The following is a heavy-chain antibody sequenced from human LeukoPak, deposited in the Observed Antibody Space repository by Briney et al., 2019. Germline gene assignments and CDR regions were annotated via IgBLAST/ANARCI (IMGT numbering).Heavy chain of an antibody. J-gene: IGHJ4*02. CDR2: IYSGSST. CDR1: GFTVSSNY. D-gene: IGHD3-22*01. V-gene: IGHV3-53*01. CDR3: EKGPRPGSSGYPNLDH. Sequence: PGGSLRLSCAASGFTVSSNYMNWVRQAPGKGPEWVSLIYSGSSTNYADSVKGRFTISRDSSKNTLYLQMNSLRVEDTAVYYCEKGPRPGSSGYPNLDHWGQGTLVTVSS.